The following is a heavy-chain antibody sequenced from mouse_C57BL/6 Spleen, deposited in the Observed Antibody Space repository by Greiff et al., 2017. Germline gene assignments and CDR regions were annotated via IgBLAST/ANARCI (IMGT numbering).Heavy chain of an antibody. CDR2: ISSGGDYI. CDR3: TRTDGYDEDYYAMDY. J-gene: IGHJ4*01. D-gene: IGHD2-2*01. V-gene: IGHV5-9-1*02. CDR1: GFTFSSYA. Sequence: EVKLVESGEGLVKPGGSLKLSCAASGFTFSSYAMSWVRQTPEKRLEWVAYISSGGDYIYYADTVKGRFTISRDNARNTLYLQMSSLKSEDTAMYDGTRTDGYDEDYYAMDYWGQGTSVTVSS.